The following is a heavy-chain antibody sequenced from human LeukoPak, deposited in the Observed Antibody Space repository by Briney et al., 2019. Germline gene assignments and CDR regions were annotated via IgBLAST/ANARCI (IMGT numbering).Heavy chain of an antibody. CDR1: GYSISGGYS. V-gene: IGHV4-30-4*07. J-gene: IGHJ4*02. CDR2: IYCSGST. CDR3: ARDSVYSGSSLDY. D-gene: IGHD1-26*01. Sequence: PSETLSLTCTVSGYSISGGYSWSWTRQPPGKGLEWIGYIYCSGSTYYNPSLKSRVTISVDTSKNQFSLKLSSVTAADTAVYYCARDSVYSGSSLDYWGQGALVTVSS.